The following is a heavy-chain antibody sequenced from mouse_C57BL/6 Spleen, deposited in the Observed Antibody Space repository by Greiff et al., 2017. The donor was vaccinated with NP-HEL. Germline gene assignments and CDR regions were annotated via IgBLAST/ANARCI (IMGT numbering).Heavy chain of an antibody. CDR3: ARGGYVYAMDY. Sequence: QVQLQQSGAELVKPGASVKISCKASGYAFSSYWMNWVKQRPGQGLEWIGQIYPGDGDTNYNGKFKGKATLTADKSSSTAYMQLSSLTSEDSAVYFCARGGYVYAMDYWGQGTSVTVSS. D-gene: IGHD2-2*01. V-gene: IGHV1-80*01. CDR1: GYAFSSYW. J-gene: IGHJ4*01. CDR2: IYPGDGDT.